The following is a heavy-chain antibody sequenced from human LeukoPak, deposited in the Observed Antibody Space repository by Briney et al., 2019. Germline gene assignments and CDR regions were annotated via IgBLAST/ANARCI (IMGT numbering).Heavy chain of an antibody. D-gene: IGHD2-15*01. CDR3: AKQLGYCSDGSCYFPY. J-gene: IGHJ4*02. Sequence: GVSLRLSYAASGFTFRSSAMSWVRQAPGKGLEWVSAISNNGGYTYYADSVQGRFTISRDNSKSTLCLQMNSLRAEDTAVYYCAKQLGYCSDGSCYFPYWGQGTLVTVSS. CDR1: GFTFRSSA. CDR2: ISNNGGYT. V-gene: IGHV3-23*01.